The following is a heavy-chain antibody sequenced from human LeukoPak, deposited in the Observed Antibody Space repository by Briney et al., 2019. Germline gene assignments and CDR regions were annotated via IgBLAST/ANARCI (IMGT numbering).Heavy chain of an antibody. D-gene: IGHD2-2*02. CDR2: MSYNGSNK. J-gene: IGHJ4*02. V-gene: IGHV3-30-3*01. CDR3: ARGYCTSSSCYNDY. CDR1: GFTFNNYA. Sequence: GGSLRLSCAASGFTFNNYAMHWVRQAPGKGLEWVAVMSYNGSNKYYAASVKGRFTISRDNSKNTLYLQMNSLGAEDTAVYSCARGYCTSSSCYNDYWGQGTLVTVSS.